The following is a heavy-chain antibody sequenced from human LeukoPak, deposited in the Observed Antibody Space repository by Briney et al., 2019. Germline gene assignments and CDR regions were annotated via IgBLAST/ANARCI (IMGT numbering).Heavy chain of an antibody. V-gene: IGHV3-23*01. CDR2: ISGSGGST. CDR1: GFTFSSYA. J-gene: IGHJ4*02. Sequence: GGSLRLSCAASGFTFSSYAMSWVRQAPGKGLEWVSAISGSGGSTYYADSVKGRFTISRDNSKNTLYLQMSSLRAEDTAVYYCAKGELSSSWSALDYWGQGTLVTVSS. D-gene: IGHD6-13*01. CDR3: AKGELSSSWSALDY.